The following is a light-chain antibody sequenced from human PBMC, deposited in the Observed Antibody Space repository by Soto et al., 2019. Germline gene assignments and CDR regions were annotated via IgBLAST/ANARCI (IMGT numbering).Light chain of an antibody. CDR2: GAT. J-gene: IGKJ5*01. CDR3: QQRSNWPPIT. V-gene: IGKV3-11*01. CDR1: QSVSSY. Sequence: EIVLTQSPATLSLSPGERATLSCRASQSVSSYLAWYQQKPGQAPRLLIYGATNRATGIPLGFSGSGSGTDFTLTISSLEPEDSAVYFCQQRSNWPPITFGQGTRLEIK.